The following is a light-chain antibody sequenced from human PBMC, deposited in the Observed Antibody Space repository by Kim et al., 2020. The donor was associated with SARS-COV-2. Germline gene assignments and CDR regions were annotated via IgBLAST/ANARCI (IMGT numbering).Light chain of an antibody. V-gene: IGLV1-40*01. CDR3: QSYDRSLSGSV. CDR2: GNT. J-gene: IGLJ1*01. CDR1: SSNIGAGYD. Sequence: RGTIACTGSSSNIGAGYDIHWYQQVPGTAPKLLIYGNTNRPSGVPDRFSGSKSGTSVSLAITGLQAEDEADYYCQSYDRSLSGSVFGTGTKVTVL.